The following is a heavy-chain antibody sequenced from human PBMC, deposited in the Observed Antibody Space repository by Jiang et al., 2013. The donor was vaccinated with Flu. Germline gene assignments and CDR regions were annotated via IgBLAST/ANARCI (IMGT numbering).Heavy chain of an antibody. Sequence: SGAEVKKPGSSVKVSCKASGGTFSSYAISWVRQAPGQGLEWMGGIIPIFGTANYAQKFQGRVTITADESTSTAYMELSSLRSEDTAVYYCETRIAVAGTKIRYFDLWGRGTLVTVSS. CDR3: ETRIAVAGTKIRYFDL. V-gene: IGHV1-69*01. CDR1: GGTFSSYA. D-gene: IGHD6-19*01. CDR2: IIPIFGTA. J-gene: IGHJ2*01.